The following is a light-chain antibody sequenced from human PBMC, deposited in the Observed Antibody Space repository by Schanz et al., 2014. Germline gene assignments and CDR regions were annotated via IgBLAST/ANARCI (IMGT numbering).Light chain of an antibody. CDR2: SNN. V-gene: IGLV1-44*01. CDR1: RSNIGSNT. Sequence: QSVLTQPPSASGPPGQRVTISCSGGRSNIGSNTVNWYQQLPGTAPKLLIYSNNRRPSGVPDRFSGSKSGTSASLAISGLQSEDEADYYCAAWDDSLSGLYVFGTGTKVTVL. CDR3: AAWDDSLSGLYV. J-gene: IGLJ1*01.